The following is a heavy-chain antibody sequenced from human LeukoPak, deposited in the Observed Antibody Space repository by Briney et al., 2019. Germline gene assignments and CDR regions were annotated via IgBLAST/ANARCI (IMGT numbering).Heavy chain of an antibody. CDR3: AKDTDLYDYVSHRGCFDY. V-gene: IGHV3-30*02. CDR2: IRYDGSNK. Sequence: PGGSLRLSCAASGFTFSSYGMRWVRQAPGKGLEWVAFIRYDGSNKYYADSVKGRFTISRDNSKNTLYLQMNSLRAEDTAVYYCAKDTDLYDYVSHRGCFDYWGQGTLVTVSS. J-gene: IGHJ4*02. D-gene: IGHD3-16*01. CDR1: GFTFSSYG.